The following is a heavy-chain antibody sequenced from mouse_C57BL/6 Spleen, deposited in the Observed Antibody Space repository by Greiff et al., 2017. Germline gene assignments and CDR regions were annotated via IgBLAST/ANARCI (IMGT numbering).Heavy chain of an antibody. CDR3: TGGGIFDD. CDR2: IRLKSDNYAT. CDR1: GFTFSNYW. V-gene: IGHV6-3*01. Sequence: EVKLVESGGGLVQPGGSMKLSCVASGFTFSNYWMNWVRQSPEKGLEWVAQIRLKSDNYATHYAESVKGRFTISRDDSKSSVYLQMNNLRAEDTGIYYCTGGGIFDDWGQGTTLTVSS. J-gene: IGHJ2*01.